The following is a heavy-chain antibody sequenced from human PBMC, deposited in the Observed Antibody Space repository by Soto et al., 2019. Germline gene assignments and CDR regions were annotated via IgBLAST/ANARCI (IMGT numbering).Heavy chain of an antibody. CDR2: ISPYNGNT. J-gene: IGHJ4*02. D-gene: IGHD4-17*01. CDR3: ARGRDYGDFYFDY. CDR1: CYTFTNFG. Sequence: SVKLSFKASCYTFTNFGINWVRQAPGLGLEWVGWISPYNGNTQSVEKLQGRVTMTTDTSTSTAYMELRSLRSDDTAVYYCARGRDYGDFYFDYWGQGTLVTVSS. V-gene: IGHV1-18*01.